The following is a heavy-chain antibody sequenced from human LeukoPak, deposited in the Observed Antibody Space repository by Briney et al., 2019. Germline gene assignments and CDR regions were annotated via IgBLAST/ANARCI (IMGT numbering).Heavy chain of an antibody. CDR3: TRRLGGSSEGYDY. CDR1: GHTFTGYY. J-gene: IGHJ4*02. Sequence: GASVKVSCKASGHTFTGYYIHRVRQAPGQGLEWMGWINPNNGGTKYTRKFLGRVTMTGDTSINTAYMEVTSLRSDDTAVYYCTRRLGGSSEGYDYWGQGTLVTVSS. D-gene: IGHD1-26*01. V-gene: IGHV1-2*02. CDR2: INPNNGGT.